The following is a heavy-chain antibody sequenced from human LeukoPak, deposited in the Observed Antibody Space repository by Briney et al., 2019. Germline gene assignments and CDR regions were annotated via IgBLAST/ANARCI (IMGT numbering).Heavy chain of an antibody. Sequence: ASVKVSCKDPGYTFTDYYLHWVRQAPGQGPEWMGWINPKSGGTYSAQTFQGRVTMTRDTSISTAYMELGSLISDDTAVYYCASDKREYYYDRDNYHYDYWGQGTLVTVSS. CDR3: ASDKREYYYDRDNYHYDY. J-gene: IGHJ4*02. V-gene: IGHV1-2*02. CDR2: INPKSGGT. CDR1: GYTFTDYY. D-gene: IGHD3-22*01.